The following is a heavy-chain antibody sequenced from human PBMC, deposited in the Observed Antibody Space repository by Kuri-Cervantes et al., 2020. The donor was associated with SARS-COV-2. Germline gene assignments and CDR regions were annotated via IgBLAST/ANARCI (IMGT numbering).Heavy chain of an antibody. D-gene: IGHD6-6*01. CDR3: ARISTPYSSSSGYGAFDI. CDR1: GFSLSTSGVG. Sequence: SGPTLVKPTQTLTLTCSFSGFSLSTSGVGVGWIRQPPGKALEWLALIYWNADKHYSPSLKTGLTITQDTSKNQVVLTMTNMDPVDTATYYCARISTPYSSSSGYGAFDIWGQGTMVTVSS. J-gene: IGHJ3*02. CDR2: IYWNADK. V-gene: IGHV2-5*01.